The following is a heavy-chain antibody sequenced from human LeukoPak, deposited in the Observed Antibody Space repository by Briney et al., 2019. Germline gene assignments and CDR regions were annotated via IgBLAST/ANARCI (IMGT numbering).Heavy chain of an antibody. CDR2: IYSSGST. CDR1: GGSISSYY. D-gene: IGHD2/OR15-2a*01. Sequence: KTSETLSLTCTVSGGSISSYYWSWIRQPPGKELEWIGYIYSSGSTNCNPSLKSRVTISVDTSNNQFSLKLSSVTAADTAVYYCARDQGNKDYGMDVWGQGTTVTVSS. J-gene: IGHJ6*02. V-gene: IGHV4-59*01. CDR3: ARDQGNKDYGMDV.